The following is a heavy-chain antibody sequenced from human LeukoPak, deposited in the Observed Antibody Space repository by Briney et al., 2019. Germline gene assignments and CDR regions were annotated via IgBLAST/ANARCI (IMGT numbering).Heavy chain of an antibody. CDR2: ISGSGGNT. D-gene: IGHD3-22*01. V-gene: IGHV3-23*01. CDR1: GFTFNNYA. CDR3: AKVHKTYYDSSGYYYVGAFDI. J-gene: IGHJ3*02. Sequence: GGSLRLSCAASGFTFNNYAMNWVRQAPGKGLEWVSSISGSGGNTYYADSVKGRFTISRDNSKNTLYLQMNSLRAEDTAVYYCAKVHKTYYDSSGYYYVGAFDIWGQGTMVTVSS.